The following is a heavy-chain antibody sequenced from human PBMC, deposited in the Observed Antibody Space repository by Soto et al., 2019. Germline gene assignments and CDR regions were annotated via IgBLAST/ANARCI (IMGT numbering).Heavy chain of an antibody. CDR3: ARVECGYSGYEPHVGANWFDP. J-gene: IGHJ5*02. CDR2: INPNSGGA. CDR1: GYTFTGYI. Sequence: GASVKVSFKASGYTFTGYIIHGVRQAPGQGLEGMGWINPNSGGANYAQKFQGRVTMTRDTSISTAYMELSRLRSDDTAVYYCARVECGYSGYEPHVGANWFDPWGQGTLVTVSS. V-gene: IGHV1-2*02. D-gene: IGHD5-12*01.